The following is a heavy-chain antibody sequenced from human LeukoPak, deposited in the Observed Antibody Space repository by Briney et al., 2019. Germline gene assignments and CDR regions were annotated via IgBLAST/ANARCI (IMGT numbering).Heavy chain of an antibody. Sequence: AGGSLRLSCAASGFTFSSKWMSWVRQAPGKGLEWVANIKYDGSEKYYVDSVKGRFTISRDNAKNSLYLQMNSLRAEDTAVYYCGSIGSSWYEDYCGQGTLVTVSS. D-gene: IGHD6-13*01. CDR1: GFTFSSKW. J-gene: IGHJ4*02. CDR2: IKYDGSEK. CDR3: GSIGSSWYEDY. V-gene: IGHV3-7*01.